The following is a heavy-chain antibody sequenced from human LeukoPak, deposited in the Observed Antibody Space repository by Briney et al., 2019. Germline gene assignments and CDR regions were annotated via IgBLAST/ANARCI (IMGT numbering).Heavy chain of an antibody. CDR3: ARTVELIYYYYYMDV. CDR1: GGSISSGGYY. V-gene: IGHV4-31*03. D-gene: IGHD1-26*01. J-gene: IGHJ6*03. Sequence: SETLSLTCTVSGGSISSGGYYWSWIRQHPGKGLEWIGYIYYSGSTYYNPSLKSRVTISVDTSKNQFSLKLSSVTAADTAVYYCARTVELIYYYYYMDVWGKGTTVTVSS. CDR2: IYYSGST.